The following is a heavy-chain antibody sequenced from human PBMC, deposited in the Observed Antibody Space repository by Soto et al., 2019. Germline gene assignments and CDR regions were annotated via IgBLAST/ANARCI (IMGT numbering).Heavy chain of an antibody. Sequence: QVQLQESGPGLVKPSETLSLTCTVSGGSIRGYYWTWIRQPAGKGLEWIGRIYTSGSTNYNPSLKSRVTMSVDTSKNQCSLKLSSVTAADTAVYYCARDLAVTTIWFDPWGQGTLVTVSS. V-gene: IGHV4-4*07. CDR3: ARDLAVTTIWFDP. D-gene: IGHD4-17*01. J-gene: IGHJ5*02. CDR2: IYTSGST. CDR1: GGSIRGYY.